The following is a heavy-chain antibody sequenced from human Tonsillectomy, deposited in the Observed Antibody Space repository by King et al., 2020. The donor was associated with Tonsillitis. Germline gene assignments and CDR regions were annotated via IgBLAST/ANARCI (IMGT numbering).Heavy chain of an antibody. V-gene: IGHV3-23*04. CDR1: GFXXSSYA. J-gene: IGHJ3*02. CDR2: ISGSGGST. Sequence: VQLVESGGGLVQPGGSLXLSCAASGFXXSSYAMSWVRQAPGKGLEWVSAISGSGGSTYYADSVKGRFTISRDNSKNTLYLQMNSLRAEDTAVYYCAXXRERYIVVVPXGAFDIWGQGTMVTVSS. CDR3: AXXRERYIVVVPXGAFDI. D-gene: IGHD2-2*01.